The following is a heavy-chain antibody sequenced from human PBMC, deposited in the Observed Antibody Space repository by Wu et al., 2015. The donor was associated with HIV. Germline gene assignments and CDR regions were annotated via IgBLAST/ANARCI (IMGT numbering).Heavy chain of an antibody. D-gene: IGHD1-1*01. CDR3: ARGRTIAETNFDY. CDR2: INPNSGGT. J-gene: IGHJ4*02. Sequence: QVQLVQSGAEVKKPGSSVKVSCKTSGGTFTNYAINWVRQAPGQGLEWMGWINPNSGGTNYAQKFQGRVTMTRDTSISTAYMELSRLRSDDTAVYYCARGRTIAETNFDYWGQGTLVTVSS. V-gene: IGHV1-2*02. CDR1: GGTFTNYA.